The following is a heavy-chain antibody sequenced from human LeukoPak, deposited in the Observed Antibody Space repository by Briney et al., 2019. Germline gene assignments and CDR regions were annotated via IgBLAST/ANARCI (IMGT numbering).Heavy chain of an antibody. CDR3: ARDHRVYSSSPDYYFDY. CDR1: GGTFSSYA. J-gene: IGHJ4*02. D-gene: IGHD6-6*01. CDR2: IIPIFGTA. V-gene: IGHV1-69*13. Sequence: SVKVSCKASGGTFSSYAISWVRQAPGQGLEWMGGIIPIFGTANYAQKFQGRVTITADESTSTAYMELSSLRSEDTAVYYCARDHRVYSSSPDYYFDYWGQGTLVTVSS.